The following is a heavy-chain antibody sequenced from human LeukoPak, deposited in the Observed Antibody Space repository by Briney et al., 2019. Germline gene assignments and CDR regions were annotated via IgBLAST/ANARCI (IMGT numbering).Heavy chain of an antibody. CDR1: GYSFTDYY. D-gene: IGHD2-15*01. V-gene: IGHV1-2*02. Sequence: GASLKVSCKTSGYSFTDYYIHWVRQAPGQGFEWLGWISPKSGGTNYAQKFQDSVSLTRDTSIDTAYMELTSLRLDDTAIYYCARGVAANGRRLDPWGQGSLIIVSS. J-gene: IGHJ5*02. CDR2: ISPKSGGT. CDR3: ARGVAANGRRLDP.